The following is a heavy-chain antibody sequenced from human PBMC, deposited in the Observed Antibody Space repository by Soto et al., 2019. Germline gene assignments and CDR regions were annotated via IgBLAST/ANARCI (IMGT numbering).Heavy chain of an antibody. CDR1: GDTFTDYA. J-gene: IGHJ4*02. CDR2: INAGNGNT. Sequence: QVQLVQSGAEVKKPGASVNVSCKAFGDTFTDYAIHWVRQAPGQGLQWMGWINAGNGNTKYSQKFQDRVTITRDTSARTAYMELSCLRSEDTAMYYCATDSSRYRPYDYDYWGQGTLVTVPS. V-gene: IGHV1-3*01. D-gene: IGHD3-16*01. CDR3: ATDSSRYRPYDYDY.